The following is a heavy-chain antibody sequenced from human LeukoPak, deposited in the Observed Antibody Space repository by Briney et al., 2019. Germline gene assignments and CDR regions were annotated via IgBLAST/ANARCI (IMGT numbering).Heavy chain of an antibody. V-gene: IGHV4-61*02. J-gene: IGHJ6*03. D-gene: IGHD3-10*01. CDR3: ARDGYYYGSGSPTNYYYYYMDV. CDR2: IYTSGST. Sequence: SETLSLTCTVSGGSISSGSYYWSWIRQPAGTGLEWIGRIYTSGSTNYNPSLKSRVTISVDTSKNQFSLKLSSVTAADTAVYYCARDGYYYGSGSPTNYYYYYMDVWGKGTTVTISS. CDR1: GGSISSGSYY.